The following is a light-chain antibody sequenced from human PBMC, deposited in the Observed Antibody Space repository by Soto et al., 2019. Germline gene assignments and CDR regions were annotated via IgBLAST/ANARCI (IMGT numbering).Light chain of an antibody. V-gene: IGKV1-5*03. CDR2: KAS. J-gene: IGKJ1*01. Sequence: IHMTQSPSTLSASVGDRVTITCRASQTINNWLAWYQQKPGKAPKLLIYKASSLESGVPSRFSGSGSGTEFTLTISSLQPDDFATYYCQQYNGYGRFGQGTKVDIK. CDR1: QTINNW. CDR3: QQYNGYGR.